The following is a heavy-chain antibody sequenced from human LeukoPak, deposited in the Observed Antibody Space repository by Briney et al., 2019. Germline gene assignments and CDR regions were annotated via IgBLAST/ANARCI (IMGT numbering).Heavy chain of an antibody. V-gene: IGHV7-4-1*02. Sequence: ASVKVFCKASGYTFTSYAMNWVRQAPGQGLEWMGWINTNTGNPTYAQGFTGRFVFSLDTSDSTAYLQISSLKAEDTAVYYCAREGCDSSGYYVCAFDIWGRGTMVTVFS. CDR3: AREGCDSSGYYVCAFDI. D-gene: IGHD3-22*01. CDR1: GYTFTSYA. CDR2: INTNTGNP. J-gene: IGHJ3*02.